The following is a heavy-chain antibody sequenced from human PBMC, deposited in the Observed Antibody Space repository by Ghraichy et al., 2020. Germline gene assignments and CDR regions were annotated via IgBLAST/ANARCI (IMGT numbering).Heavy chain of an antibody. Sequence: SVKVSCKASGGTFSSYAISWVRQAPGQGLEWMGGIIPIFGTANYAQKFQGRVTITADKSTSTAYMELSSLRSEDTAVYYCARDPHSYYYDSSGHWNGMDVWGQGTTVTVSS. CDR2: IIPIFGTA. V-gene: IGHV1-69*06. D-gene: IGHD3-22*01. J-gene: IGHJ6*02. CDR3: ARDPHSYYYDSSGHWNGMDV. CDR1: GGTFSSYA.